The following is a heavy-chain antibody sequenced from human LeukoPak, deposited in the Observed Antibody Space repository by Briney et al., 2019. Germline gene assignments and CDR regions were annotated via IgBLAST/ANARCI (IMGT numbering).Heavy chain of an antibody. V-gene: IGHV7-4-1*04. CDR2: INTNTGNP. CDR1: GYTFTSYA. CDR3: ARDPGYYDSSGSGDY. Sequence: ASVKVSCKGSGYTFTSYAMNWVRQAPGQGLEWMGWINTNTGNPTYAQGFTGRFVFSLDTSVSMAYLQISSLKAEDTAVYYCARDPGYYDSSGSGDYWGQGTLVTVSS. D-gene: IGHD3-22*01. J-gene: IGHJ4*02.